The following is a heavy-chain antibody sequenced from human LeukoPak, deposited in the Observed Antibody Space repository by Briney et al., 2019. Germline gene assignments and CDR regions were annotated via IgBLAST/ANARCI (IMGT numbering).Heavy chain of an antibody. CDR2: IYYSGST. CDR3: ARAVLRYFDWFGTDAFDI. CDR1: GGSISSSSYY. V-gene: IGHV4-39*07. J-gene: IGHJ3*02. Sequence: KPSETLSLTCTVSGGSISSSSYYWGWIRQPPGKGLEWIGSIYYSGSTYYNPSLKSRVTISVDTSKNQFSLKLSSVTAADTAVYYCARAVLRYFDWFGTDAFDIWGQGTMVTVSS. D-gene: IGHD3-9*01.